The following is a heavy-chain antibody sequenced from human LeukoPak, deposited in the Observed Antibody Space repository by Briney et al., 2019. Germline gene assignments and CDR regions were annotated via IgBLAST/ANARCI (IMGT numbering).Heavy chain of an antibody. V-gene: IGHV3-23*01. CDR1: GFTFSSYA. CDR3: AKTPVVVVAATEDY. D-gene: IGHD2-15*01. CDR2: ISGSGGST. Sequence: SGGSLRLSGAASGFTFSSYAMSWVRQAPGKGLEWVSAISGSGGSTYYADSVKGRFTISRDNSKNTLYLQMNSLRAEDTAVYYCAKTPVVVVAATEDYWGQGTLVTVSS. J-gene: IGHJ4*02.